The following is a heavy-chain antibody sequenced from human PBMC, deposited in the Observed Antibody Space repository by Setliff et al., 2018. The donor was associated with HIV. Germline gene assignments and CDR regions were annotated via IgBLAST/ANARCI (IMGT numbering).Heavy chain of an antibody. CDR2: IGGSTGST. CDR3: ARAVHSGWYYFDY. J-gene: IGHJ4*02. Sequence: LRLSCAASGFAFDNYCMTWVRQAPGKGLEWVSAIGGSTGSTYYADSVKGRFTISRDNAKNSLYLQMNSPRAEDTAVYYCARAVHSGWYYFDYWGQGTLVTVSS. CDR1: GFAFDNYC. V-gene: IGHV3-21*01. D-gene: IGHD6-19*01.